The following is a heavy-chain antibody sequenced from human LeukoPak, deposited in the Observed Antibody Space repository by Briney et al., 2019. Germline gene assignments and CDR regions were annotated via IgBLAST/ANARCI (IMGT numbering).Heavy chain of an antibody. CDR2: IKSKSDGGTA. D-gene: IGHD3-10*01. CDR1: EFTFSNAW. J-gene: IGHJ4*02. V-gene: IGHV3-15*01. Sequence: GGSLRLSCAASEFTFSNAWMTWVRQAPGEGLEWIARIKSKSDGGTADYAAPVKGRFTISRDDSKDTVYLEMNSLKTEDTAMYYCTTGSRGFRGYQFWGQGTLVTVCS. CDR3: TTGSRGFRGYQF.